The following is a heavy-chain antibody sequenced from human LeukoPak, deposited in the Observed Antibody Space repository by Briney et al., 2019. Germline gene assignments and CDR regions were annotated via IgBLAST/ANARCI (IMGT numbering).Heavy chain of an antibody. D-gene: IGHD3-10*01. CDR1: GFTFSSYE. J-gene: IGHJ4*02. CDR3: ARQAMLRYFDY. V-gene: IGHV3-48*03. Sequence: GGSLRLSCAASGFTFSSYEMNWVRQAPGKGLEWVSYISSSGSTIYYADSVKGRFTISRDNAKNSLYLQMNSLRAEDTAVYYCARQAMLRYFDYWGQGTLVTVSS. CDR2: ISSSGSTI.